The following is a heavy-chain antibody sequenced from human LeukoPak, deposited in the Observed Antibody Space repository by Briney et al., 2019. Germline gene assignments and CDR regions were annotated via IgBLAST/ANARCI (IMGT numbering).Heavy chain of an antibody. Sequence: GGSLRLSCAASGFTFSRYGMSWVRQAPGKGLEWVSAISGSGGSTFYADSVKGRFTISRDNSKNTLYLQMNSLRAEDTAVYYRAKEAVRSSIAVAGTRYFQHWGQGTLVTVPS. CDR3: AKEAVRSSIAVAGTRYFQH. V-gene: IGHV3-23*01. D-gene: IGHD6-13*01. CDR2: ISGSGGST. CDR1: GFTFSRYG. J-gene: IGHJ1*01.